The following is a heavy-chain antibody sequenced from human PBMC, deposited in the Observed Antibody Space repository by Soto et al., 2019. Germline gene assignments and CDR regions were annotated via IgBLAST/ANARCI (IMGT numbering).Heavy chain of an antibody. J-gene: IGHJ6*02. CDR3: ARVPYHYDSSGYYYSYYGMDV. D-gene: IGHD3-22*01. V-gene: IGHV4-61*01. Sequence: QVQLQESGPGLVKPSETLSLTCTVSGGSVSSGSYYWSWIRQPPGKGLEWIGYIYYSGSTNYNPSLKSQVTISVDTSKNQFSLKLSSVIAADTAVYYWARVPYHYDSSGYYYSYYGMDVWGQGTTVTVSS. CDR1: GGSVSSGSYY. CDR2: IYYSGST.